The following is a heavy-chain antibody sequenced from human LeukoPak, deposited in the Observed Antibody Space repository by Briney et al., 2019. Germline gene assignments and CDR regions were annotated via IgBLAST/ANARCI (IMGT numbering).Heavy chain of an antibody. CDR3: ARVTLGV. J-gene: IGHJ4*02. V-gene: IGHV1-2*02. CDR2: ISPSSGGT. D-gene: IGHD7-27*01. Sequence: ASVTVSCKASGYTFTNYGISWVRQAPGQGLEWMGWISPSSGGTNYAQKFQGRVTMTRDTSISTAYMELSGLRSDDTAVYYRARVTLGVWGQGTLVTVSS. CDR1: GYTFTNYG.